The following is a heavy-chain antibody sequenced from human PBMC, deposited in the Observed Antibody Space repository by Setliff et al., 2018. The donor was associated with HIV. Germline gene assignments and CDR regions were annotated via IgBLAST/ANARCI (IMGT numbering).Heavy chain of an antibody. CDR1: GDTFSNYA. D-gene: IGHD6-19*01. V-gene: IGHV1-69*10. CDR2: FIAVLGIA. J-gene: IGHJ4*02. Sequence: GASVKVSCKAFGDTFSNYAISWVRQAPGQGLEWMGGFIAVLGIATYAQKFQGRLTITADESTSTIYMEVSSLRSEDTAVYYCARAHSSGWYYFDFWGQGTLVTVSS. CDR3: ARAHSSGWYYFDF.